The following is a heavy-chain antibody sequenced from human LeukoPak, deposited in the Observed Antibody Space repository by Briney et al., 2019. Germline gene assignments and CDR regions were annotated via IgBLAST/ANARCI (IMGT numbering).Heavy chain of an antibody. J-gene: IGHJ5*02. D-gene: IGHD6-13*01. CDR2: ISSSSSYI. CDR3: ARDLQQSTLSNNRFDP. Sequence: KSGGSLRLSCAASGFTFSTYAMNWVRQAPGKGLEWVSSISSSSSYIYYADSVKGRFTISRDNAKNSLYLQMNSLRAEDTAVYYCARDLQQSTLSNNRFDPWGQGTLVTVSS. CDR1: GFTFSTYA. V-gene: IGHV3-21*01.